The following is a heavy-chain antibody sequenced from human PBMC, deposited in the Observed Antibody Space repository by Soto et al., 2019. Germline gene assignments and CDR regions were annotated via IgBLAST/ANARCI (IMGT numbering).Heavy chain of an antibody. Sequence: NPSETLSLTCTVSGGSVSSGSYYWSWIRQPPGKGLEWIGYIYYSGSTNYNPSLKSRVTISVDTSKNQFSLKLSSVTAADTAVYYCARRVRDAARRPGGYYYYGMDVWGQGTTVTVSS. J-gene: IGHJ6*02. CDR2: IYYSGST. V-gene: IGHV4-61*01. D-gene: IGHD6-6*01. CDR1: GGSVSSGSYY. CDR3: ARRVRDAARRPGGYYYYGMDV.